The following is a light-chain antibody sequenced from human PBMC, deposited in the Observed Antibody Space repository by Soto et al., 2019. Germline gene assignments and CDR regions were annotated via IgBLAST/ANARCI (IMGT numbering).Light chain of an antibody. V-gene: IGKV1-5*01. CDR2: DAS. J-gene: IGKJ2*01. Sequence: IGMTQSPSPLSASLGDRVTVTSRASQSISRWLAGYRQSPGKAPEVLLYDASRLEAGVPSRFSGSGSGTEVTLAIGSLQPDDFATYYCQQYDSYPFTFGQGTKLEIK. CDR1: QSISRW. CDR3: QQYDSYPFT.